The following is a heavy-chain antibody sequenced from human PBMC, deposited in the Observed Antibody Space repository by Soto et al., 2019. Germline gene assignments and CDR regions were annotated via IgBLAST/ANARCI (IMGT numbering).Heavy chain of an antibody. D-gene: IGHD3-3*01. CDR2: ISYEGSTT. J-gene: IGHJ1*01. Sequence: GGSRKLSSAPSGFPLSTIAINWSRRPPAKGMEWVAVISYEGSTTSKADSVKGRVTITRDKSKNTVYLQMNSLRAEDTDVYYCATSAGDSSGHYSHWGQGTLVTVSS. V-gene: IGHV3-30-3*02. CDR1: GFPLSTIA. CDR3: ATSAGDSSGHYSH.